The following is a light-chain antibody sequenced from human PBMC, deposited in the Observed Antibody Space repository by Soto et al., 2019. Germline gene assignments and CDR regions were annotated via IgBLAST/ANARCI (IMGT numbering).Light chain of an antibody. V-gene: IGLV2-14*01. CDR1: SSDVATYNY. Sequence: QLVLTQPASVSGSPGQSITISCTGTSSDVATYNYVSWYQQHPGKAPKLMIYEVSNRPSGVSNRFSGSKSGNTASLTISGLQAEDEADYYCSSYTSSNTLVVFGGGTKVTVL. J-gene: IGLJ2*01. CDR3: SSYTSSNTLVV. CDR2: EVS.